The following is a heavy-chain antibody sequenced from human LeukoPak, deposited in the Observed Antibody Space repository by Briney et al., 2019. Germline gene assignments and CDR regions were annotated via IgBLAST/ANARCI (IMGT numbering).Heavy chain of an antibody. Sequence: GGSLRLSCAASGFTFSSNGMHWVRQPPGKGLEWVTVIWYDGSNKYYADSVKGRFTISRDNSKNTLYLQMHSLRAVDTAVYYCARESGDSSLDYWGQGTLVTVSS. CDR1: GFTFSSNG. J-gene: IGHJ4*02. CDR2: IWYDGSNK. V-gene: IGHV3-33*08. D-gene: IGHD2-21*02. CDR3: ARESGDSSLDY.